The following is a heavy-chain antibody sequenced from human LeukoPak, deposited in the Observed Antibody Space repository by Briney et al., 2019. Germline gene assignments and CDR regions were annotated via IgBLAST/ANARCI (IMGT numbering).Heavy chain of an antibody. D-gene: IGHD4-17*01. J-gene: IGHJ4*02. CDR3: ARENGDYAEFDY. V-gene: IGHV3-30-3*01. Sequence: GGSLRLSCAASGFTFSSYAMHWVRQAPGKGLEWVAVISYDGSNKYYADSVKGRFTISRDNSKNTLYLQMNSLRAEDTAVYYCARENGDYAEFDYWGQGTLVTVSS. CDR1: GFTFSSYA. CDR2: ISYDGSNK.